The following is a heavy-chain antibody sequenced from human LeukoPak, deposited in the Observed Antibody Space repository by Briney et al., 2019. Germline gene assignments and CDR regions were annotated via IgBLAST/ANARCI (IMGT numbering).Heavy chain of an antibody. CDR3: AREISSSWALNYYYGMDV. V-gene: IGHV3-33*01. J-gene: IGHJ6*02. CDR1: GFTFSSYG. D-gene: IGHD6-13*01. CDR2: IWYDGSNK. Sequence: PGRSLRLSCAASGFTFSSYGMHWVRQAPGKGLEWVAVIWYDGSNKYYADSVKGRFTIPRDNSKNTLYLQMNSLRAEDTAVYYCAREISSSWALNYYYGMDVWGQGTTVTVSS.